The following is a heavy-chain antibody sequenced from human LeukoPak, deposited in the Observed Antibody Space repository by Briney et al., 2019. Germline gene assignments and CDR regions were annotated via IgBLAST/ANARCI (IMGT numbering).Heavy chain of an antibody. CDR3: ARAVVVETKRSRDAFDI. CDR1: GGSISSYY. J-gene: IGHJ3*02. Sequence: SETLSLTCTVSGGSISSYYWSWIRQPPGKGLEWIGYIYYSGSTYYNPSLKSRVTISVDTSKNQFSLKLSSVTAADTAVYYCARAVVVETKRSRDAFDIWGQGTMVTVSS. CDR2: IYYSGST. D-gene: IGHD2-21*01. V-gene: IGHV4-59*12.